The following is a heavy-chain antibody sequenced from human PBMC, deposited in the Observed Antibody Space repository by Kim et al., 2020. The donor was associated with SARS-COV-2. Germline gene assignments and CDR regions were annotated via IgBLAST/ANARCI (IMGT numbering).Heavy chain of an antibody. CDR2: T. V-gene: IGHV4-34*01. CDR3: ARRDLVRGIDY. Sequence: TSQNTALKSRVTDSVATSKNQFSLKLSPVTAADTAAYYCARRDLVRGIDYWGQGTLVTVSS. J-gene: IGHJ4*02. D-gene: IGHD3-10*01.